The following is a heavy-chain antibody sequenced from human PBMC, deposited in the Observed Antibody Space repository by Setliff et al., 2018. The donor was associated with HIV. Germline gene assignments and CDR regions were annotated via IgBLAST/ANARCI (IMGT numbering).Heavy chain of an antibody. CDR3: AGGYDSSAGGFYYYGMDV. CDR2: ISWNSGSI. V-gene: IGHV3-9*03. J-gene: IGHJ6*02. D-gene: IGHD3-22*01. Sequence: PGGSLRLSCAAPGFTFDDYAMHWVRQAPGKGLEWVSGISWNSGSIGYADSVKGRFTISRDNAKNSLYLQMNSLRAEDMALYYCAGGYDSSAGGFYYYGMDVWGQGTTVTVSS. CDR1: GFTFDDYA.